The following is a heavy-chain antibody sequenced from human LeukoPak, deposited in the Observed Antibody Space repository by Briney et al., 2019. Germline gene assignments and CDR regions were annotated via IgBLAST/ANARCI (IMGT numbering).Heavy chain of an antibody. Sequence: QPGGSLRLSCAASGFTFSSYAKTWVRQAPGKGLEWVSAISGSGASTYYADSVKGRFTISRDDSKNTLYLQMNSLRAEDTAVYYCARGSSASTYYYMVVWGKGTTVTVSS. J-gene: IGHJ6*03. D-gene: IGHD3-22*01. CDR1: GFTFSSYA. V-gene: IGHV3-23*01. CDR2: ISGSGAST. CDR3: ARGSSASTYYYMVV.